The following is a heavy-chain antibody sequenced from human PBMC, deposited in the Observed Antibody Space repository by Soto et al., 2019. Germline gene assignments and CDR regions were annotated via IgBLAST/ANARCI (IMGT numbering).Heavy chain of an antibody. CDR2: ISSSSNSI. J-gene: IGHJ4*02. CDR1: GFTFSSYS. CDR3: ARSGGEYYDSSGYYYAQRY. V-gene: IGHV3-48*01. D-gene: IGHD3-22*01. Sequence: GGSLRLSCAASGFTFSSYSMNWVRQAPGSGPEWVSYISSSSNSIYYADSVKGRFTISRDNAKNSLYLQMNSLRAEDTAVYYCARSGGEYYDSSGYYYAQRYWGQGTLVTVSS.